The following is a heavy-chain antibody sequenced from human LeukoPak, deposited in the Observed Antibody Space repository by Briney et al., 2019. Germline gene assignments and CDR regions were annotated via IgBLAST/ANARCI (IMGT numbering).Heavy chain of an antibody. CDR1: GFTFSSYA. CDR2: IWYDGSNK. D-gene: IGHD6-19*01. V-gene: IGHV3-33*08. CDR3: ARDGQQWLVFDYYYGMDV. Sequence: GRSLRLSCAASGFTFSSYAMHWVRQAPGKGLEWVAVIWYDGSNKYYADSVKGRFTISRDNSKNTLYLQMNSLRAEDTAVYYCARDGQQWLVFDYYYGMDVWGKGTTVTVSS. J-gene: IGHJ6*04.